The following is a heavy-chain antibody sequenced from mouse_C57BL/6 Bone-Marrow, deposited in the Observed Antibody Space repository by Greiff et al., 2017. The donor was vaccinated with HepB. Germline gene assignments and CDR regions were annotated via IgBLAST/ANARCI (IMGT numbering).Heavy chain of an antibody. J-gene: IGHJ1*03. CDR3: ARGNYYGSRRDWYFDF. V-gene: IGHV1-85*01. Sequence: QVQLQQSGPELVKPGASVKLSCKASGYTFTSYDINWVKQRPGQGLEWIGWIYPRDGSTKYNEKFKGKATLTVDTSSSTAYMELHSLTSEDSAVYFCARGNYYGSRRDWYFDFWGTGTTVTVSS. CDR2: IYPRDGST. D-gene: IGHD1-1*01. CDR1: GYTFTSYD.